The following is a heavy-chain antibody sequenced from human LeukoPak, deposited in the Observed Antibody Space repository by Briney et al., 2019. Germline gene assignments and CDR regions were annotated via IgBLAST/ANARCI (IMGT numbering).Heavy chain of an antibody. Sequence: SETLSLTCSVSGDSVSSGSHYWSWIRQPPGKGLEWIRYIYYNGGTEYSPSLKSRVNISLDTSKNQFSLKLSSVTAADTAVYYCAVVGGYFDYRGQGILVAVSS. CDR2: IYYNGGT. V-gene: IGHV4-61*01. CDR1: GDSVSSGSHY. CDR3: AVVGGYFDY. J-gene: IGHJ4*02. D-gene: IGHD3-10*01.